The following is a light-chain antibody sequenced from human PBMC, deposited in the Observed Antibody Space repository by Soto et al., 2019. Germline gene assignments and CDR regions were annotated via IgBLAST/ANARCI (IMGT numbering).Light chain of an antibody. V-gene: IGKV1-5*01. CDR2: DAS. CDR1: QSISSW. J-gene: IGKJ5*01. Sequence: DIQITHSPSTLSGSVLDRVTITCRASQSISSWLAWYQQRPGKAPELLIYDASSLESGVPSRFSGSGSGTEFTLTISSLQPDDFAVYYCQQRSNWPPITFGQGTRLEI. CDR3: QQRSNWPPIT.